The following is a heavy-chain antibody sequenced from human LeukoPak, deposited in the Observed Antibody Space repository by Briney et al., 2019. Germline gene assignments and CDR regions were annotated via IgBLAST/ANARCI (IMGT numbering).Heavy chain of an antibody. CDR3: ARGWQLGGDLGDAFDI. CDR2: IIPIFGTT. Sequence: GAAVKVSCKTSGGTFSSYTITWVRQAPGQGLEWMGGIIPIFGTTNYAQKFQGRVTITADESTSTAYMELSRLRSEDTAVYYCARGWQLGGDLGDAFDIWGQGTMVTVSS. D-gene: IGHD2-21*01. CDR1: GGTFSSYT. J-gene: IGHJ3*02. V-gene: IGHV1-69*13.